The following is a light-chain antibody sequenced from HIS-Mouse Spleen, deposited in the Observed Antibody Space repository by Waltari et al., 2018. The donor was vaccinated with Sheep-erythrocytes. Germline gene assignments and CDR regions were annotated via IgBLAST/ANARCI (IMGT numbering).Light chain of an antibody. Sequence: QSVLTQPPSASGTPGQRVTISCSGSSSNIGRNTLNWYQQLPGTAPKLLIYSNNQRPSGVPDRFSGSKSGTSASLAISGLQSEDEADYYCAAWDDSLNVLVFGGGTKLTVL. CDR2: SNN. CDR1: SSNIGRNT. J-gene: IGLJ3*02. CDR3: AAWDDSLNVLV. V-gene: IGLV1-44*01.